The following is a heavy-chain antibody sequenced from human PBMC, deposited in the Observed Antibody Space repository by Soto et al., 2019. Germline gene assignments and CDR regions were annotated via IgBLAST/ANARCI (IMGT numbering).Heavy chain of an antibody. CDR1: GDSVSSNSAA. J-gene: IGHJ6*02. CDR3: ARDQRVVDTYGYYYYYYGMDV. D-gene: IGHD5-18*01. V-gene: IGHV6-1*01. CDR2: TYYRSKWYN. Sequence: SQTLSLTCAISGDSVSSNSAAWNWIRQSPSRGLEWLGRTYYRSKWYNDYAVSVKSRITINPDTSKNQFSLHLNSVTPEDTAVYYCARDQRVVDTYGYYYYYYGMDVWGQGTTVTVSS.